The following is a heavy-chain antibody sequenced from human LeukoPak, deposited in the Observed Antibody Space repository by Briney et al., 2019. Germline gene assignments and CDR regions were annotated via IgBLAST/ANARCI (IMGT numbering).Heavy chain of an antibody. Sequence: KPSETLSLTCTVSGGPISSYYWSWVRQPPGKGLEWIGYIHYIGSTNYNPSLKNRVTISVDTSKNQFSLKLTSVTAADTAVYYCARVLLVSSGTFYFDYWGQGTLVTVSS. CDR3: ARVLLVSSGTFYFDY. V-gene: IGHV4-59*01. J-gene: IGHJ4*02. CDR1: GGPISSYY. CDR2: IHYIGST. D-gene: IGHD6-25*01.